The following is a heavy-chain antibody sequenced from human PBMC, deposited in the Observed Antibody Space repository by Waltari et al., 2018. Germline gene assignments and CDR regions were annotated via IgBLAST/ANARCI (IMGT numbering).Heavy chain of an antibody. CDR3: TGNDSMRDY. CDR1: GFTFSLYT. Sequence: EVHLVESGGGLVKPGGSLRLSCAASGFTFSLYTMTWVRQAPGKGLGWVSPISSNGNYIHYADSVKCRFTISRDNAENSLYLQVKALRVEDTAVYYCTGNDSMRDYWGQGTLVTVSS. CDR2: ISSNGNYI. D-gene: IGHD1-1*01. V-gene: IGHV3-21*01. J-gene: IGHJ4*02.